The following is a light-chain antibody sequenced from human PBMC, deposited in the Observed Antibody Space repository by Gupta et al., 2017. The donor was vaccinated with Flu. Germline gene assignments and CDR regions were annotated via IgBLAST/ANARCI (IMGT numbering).Light chain of an antibody. CDR1: SSNIGSNT. J-gene: IGLJ1*01. V-gene: IGLV1-44*01. CDR3: AAWDDSLNGHYV. Sequence: QSVLAQPPSASGTPRQRVTISCSGSSSNIGSNTVNWYQQVPGTAPKLLIYGNNQRPSGVPDRFSGSKSGTSASLAISGLQSEDEADYYCAAWDDSLNGHYVFGTGTKVTVL. CDR2: GNN.